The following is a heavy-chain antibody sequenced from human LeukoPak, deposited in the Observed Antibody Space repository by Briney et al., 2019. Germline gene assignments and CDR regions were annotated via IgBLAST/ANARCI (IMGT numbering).Heavy chain of an antibody. J-gene: IGHJ5*02. Sequence: GASVKVFCKASGYTFTSYYMHWVRQAPGQGLEWMGIINPSGGSTSYAQKFQGRVTMTRDTSTSTVYMELSSLRSEDTAVYYCARDTNWNEFDPWGQGTLVTVSS. D-gene: IGHD1-20*01. V-gene: IGHV1-46*03. CDR2: INPSGGST. CDR3: ARDTNWNEFDP. CDR1: GYTFTSYY.